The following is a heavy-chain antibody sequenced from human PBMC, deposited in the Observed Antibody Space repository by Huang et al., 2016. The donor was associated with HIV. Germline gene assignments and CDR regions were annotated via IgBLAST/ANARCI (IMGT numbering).Heavy chain of an antibody. CDR3: ARDPRIQSWLNFFDY. J-gene: IGHJ4*02. CDR2: INSDGSST. CDR1: GFSISSYW. D-gene: IGHD3-22*01. V-gene: IGHV3-74*01. Sequence: EVQLVESGGGLVQPGGSLRLSCAASGFSISSYWMHWVRQDPGKGLVCVSRINSDGSSTSYADSVKGRFTISRDNAKNTLYLQMNSLRAEDTAVYYCARDPRIQSWLNFFDYWGQGTLVSVSS.